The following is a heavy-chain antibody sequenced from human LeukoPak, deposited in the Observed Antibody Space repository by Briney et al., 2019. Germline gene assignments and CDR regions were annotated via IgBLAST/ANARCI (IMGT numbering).Heavy chain of an antibody. J-gene: IGHJ4*02. V-gene: IGHV3-7*01. CDR2: IKEDGSEK. CDR1: GFTFSRSW. CDR3: IYPEVDY. D-gene: IGHD1-14*01. Sequence: GGSLRLSCAASGFTFSRSWMSWVRQAPGKGLEWVANIKEDGSEKNYVDSVKGRFTISRDNAKKSLYLQMNSLRAEDTAVYYCIYPEVDYWGQGTLVTVSS.